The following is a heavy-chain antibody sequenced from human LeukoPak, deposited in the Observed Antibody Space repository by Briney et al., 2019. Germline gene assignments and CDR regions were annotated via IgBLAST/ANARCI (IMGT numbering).Heavy chain of an antibody. CDR1: GGSFSGYY. V-gene: IGHV4-34*01. CDR3: ARVDCRIGGTTRESGWFDP. CDR2: ISHSGST. J-gene: IGHJ5*02. Sequence: SESLSLTCAVYGGSFSGYYWSWIRQPPGKGLEWIGEISHSGSTNYNPSLKSRVTISVDTSKNQFSLKLSSLTAADTAVYYCARVDCRIGGTTRESGWFDPWGQGTLVTVPS. D-gene: IGHD1-1*01.